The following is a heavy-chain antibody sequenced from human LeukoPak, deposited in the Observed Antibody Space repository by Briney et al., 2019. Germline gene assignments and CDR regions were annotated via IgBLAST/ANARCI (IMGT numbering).Heavy chain of an antibody. CDR1: GFTFSSYA. V-gene: IGHV3-23*01. Sequence: GGSLGLSCAASGFTFSSYAMTWVRQAPGKGLEWVSAFSGGGGRTYYADSVKGRFTISRDNSKNTLYLQMNSLRAEDTAVYYCAKAEKRTSLTTVTRGYMDVWGKGTTVTVSS. D-gene: IGHD4-17*01. CDR3: AKAEKRTSLTTVTRGYMDV. J-gene: IGHJ6*03. CDR2: FSGGGGRT.